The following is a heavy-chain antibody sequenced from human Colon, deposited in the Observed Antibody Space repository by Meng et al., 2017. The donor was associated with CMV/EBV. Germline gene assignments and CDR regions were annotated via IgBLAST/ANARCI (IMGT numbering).Heavy chain of an antibody. D-gene: IGHD1-26*01. CDR3: ARASYSGSYHSLGF. CDR1: DYTIKSHD. CDR2: MSPDSSDA. V-gene: IGHV1-8*01. J-gene: IGHJ1*01. Sequence: SDYTIKSHDISWVRQAPGQGLAWMGWMSPDSSDAGYAPRFQGRLTMTRNTATGTAYMELSTLTSEDTATYFCARASYSGSYHSLGFWGQGSLVTVSS.